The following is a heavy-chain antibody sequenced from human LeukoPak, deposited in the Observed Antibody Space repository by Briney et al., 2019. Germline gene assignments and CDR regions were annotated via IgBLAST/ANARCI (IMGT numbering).Heavy chain of an antibody. J-gene: IGHJ4*02. Sequence: GGSLRLSCAVSGFNFRDHWMDWVRQAPGKGLEWVGNIKTDGSETYYVDSLKGRFSISRDNTNNALYLQMNSLRVEDTAVYYCAKNNGWFHLAQWGQGTLVTVSS. CDR1: GFNFRDHW. CDR3: AKNNGWFHLAQ. V-gene: IGHV3-7*03. D-gene: IGHD6-19*01. CDR2: IKTDGSET.